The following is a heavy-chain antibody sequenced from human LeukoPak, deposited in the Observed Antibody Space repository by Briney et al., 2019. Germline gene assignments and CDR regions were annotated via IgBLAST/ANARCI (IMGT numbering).Heavy chain of an antibody. V-gene: IGHV1-3*01. J-gene: IGHJ1*01. D-gene: IGHD6-13*01. CDR1: GYTFISYA. CDR2: IHAGTGNT. CDR3: ARVQDGSSWYEYFQH. Sequence: ASVKVSCKASGYTFISYAIHWVRQAPGQRLEWMGWIHAGTGNTKYSQKFQGRVTITRDTSASTVYMELSRLRPEDTAVYYCARVQDGSSWYEYFQHWGQGTLVTVSS.